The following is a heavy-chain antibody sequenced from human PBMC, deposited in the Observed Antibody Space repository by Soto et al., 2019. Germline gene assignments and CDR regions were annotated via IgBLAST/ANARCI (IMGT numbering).Heavy chain of an antibody. J-gene: IGHJ5*02. V-gene: IGHV3-23*01. Sequence: GGSLRLSCATSGFTFTNYAMTWVRQGPGKGLEWVSSISAGGVSTYFADSVKGRFTISRDNSKNTLFLHMNSLRAEDTAVYYCAKMYRGYSGYIQSWGQGALVTVSS. CDR1: GFTFTNYA. D-gene: IGHD5-12*01. CDR2: ISAGGVST. CDR3: AKMYRGYSGYIQS.